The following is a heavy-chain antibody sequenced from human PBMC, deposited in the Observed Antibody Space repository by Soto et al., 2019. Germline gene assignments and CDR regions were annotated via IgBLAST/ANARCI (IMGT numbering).Heavy chain of an antibody. V-gene: IGHV1-69*06. CDR1: AGSVSGYA. J-gene: IGHJ4*02. CDR2: IIPIFGTA. CDR3: ARARWDYYDSSGYQDY. D-gene: IGHD3-22*01. Sequence: SVKGSCKPSAGSVSGYAMSLVRQAPGQGLEWMGGIIPIFGTANYAQKFQGRVTITADKSTSTAYMELSSLRSEDTAVYYCARARWDYYDSSGYQDYWGQGTLVTVSS.